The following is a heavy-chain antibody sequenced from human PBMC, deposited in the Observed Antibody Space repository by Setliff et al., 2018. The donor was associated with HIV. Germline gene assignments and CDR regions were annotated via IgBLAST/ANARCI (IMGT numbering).Heavy chain of an antibody. V-gene: IGHV4-61*02. CDR1: GVSISSGSYY. CDR2: IYTSGST. Sequence: SETLSLTCTVSGVSISSGSYYWSWIRQSAGKGLEWIGRIYTSGSTNDNPSLKSRITISVDTSNNQFSLKLTSVTAADTAVYYCARHHELTAHGLFDSWGQGTLVTVSS. CDR3: ARHHELTAHGLFDS. J-gene: IGHJ4*02. D-gene: IGHD1-26*01.